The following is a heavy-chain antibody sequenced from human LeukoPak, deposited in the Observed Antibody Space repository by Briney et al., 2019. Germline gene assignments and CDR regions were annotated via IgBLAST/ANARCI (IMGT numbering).Heavy chain of an antibody. CDR3: ARLSPGWLQYPGDS. Sequence: SETLSLTCTVSGGSFSCSSYYWGWIRQSPGKGLEWIGSIYYSGSTQYNPSLKRRVTLSVDTSKNEFSLRVRSVTAADTAVYYCARLSPGWLQYPGDSWGQGTLVTVSS. J-gene: IGHJ4*02. CDR1: GGSFSCSSYY. V-gene: IGHV4-39*01. CDR2: IYYSGST. D-gene: IGHD5-24*01.